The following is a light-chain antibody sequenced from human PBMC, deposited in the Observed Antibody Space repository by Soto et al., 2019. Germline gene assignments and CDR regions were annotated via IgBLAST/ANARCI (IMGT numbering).Light chain of an antibody. J-gene: IGKJ1*01. Sequence: EIVMTQSPATLSVSPGERATLSCRASQSVSSNLAWYQQKPGQAPRLLIYGASTRATGIPARFSGSGSGTEFTLTISSLQSEDFATYYCQQSYSTPLTFSQGTKVDIK. CDR1: QSVSSN. CDR3: QQSYSTPLT. V-gene: IGKV3-15*01. CDR2: GAS.